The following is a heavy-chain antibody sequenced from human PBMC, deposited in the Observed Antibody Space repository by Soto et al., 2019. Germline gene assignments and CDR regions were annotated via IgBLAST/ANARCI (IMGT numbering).Heavy chain of an antibody. CDR1: GGSISSGDYY. CDR2: IYYSGST. CDR3: ARVLGYSYGHSPFDY. J-gene: IGHJ4*02. Sequence: TSETLSLTCTVSGGSISSGDYYWSWIRQPPGKGLEWIGYIYYSGSTYYNPSLKSRVTISVDTSKNQFSLKLSSVTAADTAVYYCARVLGYSYGHSPFDYWGQGTLVTVSS. D-gene: IGHD5-18*01. V-gene: IGHV4-30-4*01.